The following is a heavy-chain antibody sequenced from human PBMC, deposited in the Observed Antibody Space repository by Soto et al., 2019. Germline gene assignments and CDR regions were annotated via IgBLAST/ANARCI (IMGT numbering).Heavy chain of an antibody. CDR2: ISHDGSYK. V-gene: IGHV3-30*18. Sequence: GGSLRLSCAASGFSFTTYVMHWVRQALGKGLEWVAVISHDGSYKYYGDAVKGRFTISRDTSKNAVYLEMNSLRPEDTAVYYCAKGLLAIVGTTLPRDAFNIWGQGTMVTVSS. D-gene: IGHD1-26*01. J-gene: IGHJ3*02. CDR1: GFSFTTYV. CDR3: AKGLLAIVGTTLPRDAFNI.